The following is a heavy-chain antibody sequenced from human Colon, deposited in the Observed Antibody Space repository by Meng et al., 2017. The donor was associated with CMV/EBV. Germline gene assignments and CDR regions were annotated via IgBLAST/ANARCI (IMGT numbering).Heavy chain of an antibody. CDR1: GFTFSSYS. D-gene: IGHD1-26*01. Sequence: GESLKISCAASGFTFSSYSMNWVRQAPGKGLEWVGRTANKADGYITEYATSVKGRFTFSRDDSENSLYLQMNSLKSDDTAVYYCTRGHSGIDIYAFDIWGQGTMVT. CDR3: TRGHSGIDIYAFDI. J-gene: IGHJ3*02. V-gene: IGHV3-72*01. CDR2: TANKADGYIT.